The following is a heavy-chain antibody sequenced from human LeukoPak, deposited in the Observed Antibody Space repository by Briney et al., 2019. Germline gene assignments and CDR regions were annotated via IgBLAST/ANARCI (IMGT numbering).Heavy chain of an antibody. V-gene: IGHV4-30-4*08. CDR3: ARDRRITMVRGVMNWFDP. Sequence: SQTLSLTCTVSGGSISSGDYYWRWIRQPPGTGREWIGYIYYSGSTYYNPSLKSRVTISVDTSKNQFSLKLSSVTAADTAVYYCARDRRITMVRGVMNWFDPWGQGTLVTVSS. D-gene: IGHD3-10*01. J-gene: IGHJ5*02. CDR1: GGSISSGDYY. CDR2: IYYSGST.